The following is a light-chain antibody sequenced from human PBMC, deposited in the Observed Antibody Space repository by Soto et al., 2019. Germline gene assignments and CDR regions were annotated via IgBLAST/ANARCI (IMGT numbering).Light chain of an antibody. J-gene: IGKJ1*01. V-gene: IGKV3-11*01. CDR2: DAS. CDR1: QSVSYY. Sequence: EIVLTQSPGTLSLSPGGRATLSCRASQSVSYYLAWYQQKPGQAPRLLIYDASSRATGVPDRFSGSGSVTDFTLTINGLEPEDSAVYYCQQRGNWPPTWTFGQGTKVDIK. CDR3: QQRGNWPPTWT.